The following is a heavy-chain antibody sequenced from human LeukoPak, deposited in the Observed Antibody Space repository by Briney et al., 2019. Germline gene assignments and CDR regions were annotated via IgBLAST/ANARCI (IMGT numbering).Heavy chain of an antibody. CDR3: ARDLNGSGSFGY. CDR1: GYTFTDYD. D-gene: IGHD3-10*01. V-gene: IGHV1-2*02. CDR2: IDPNSGGT. Sequence: ASVKVSCKASGYTFTDYDMHWVRQAPGQGLEWMGWIDPNSGGTNYAQKFQGRVTMTRDTSISTAYMELSSLKSDDTAVYYCARDLNGSGSFGYWGQGTLVTVSS. J-gene: IGHJ4*02.